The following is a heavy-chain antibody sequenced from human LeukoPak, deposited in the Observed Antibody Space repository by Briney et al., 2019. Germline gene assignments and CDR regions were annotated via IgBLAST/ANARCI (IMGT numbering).Heavy chain of an antibody. V-gene: IGHV3-23*01. CDR3: ARHRHCVNGVWHSPPGMDV. CDR2: INSGGGDT. J-gene: IGHJ6*02. CDR1: GFTFTSYV. Sequence: TGGSLRLSCATSGFTFTSYVMSWVRQTPGKGLEWVSTINSGGGDTNYADSVRGRFTISRDNPKNTVYLQINSLRAQETAVYYCARHRHCVNGVWHSPPGMDVWGQGTTVTVSS. D-gene: IGHD2-8*01.